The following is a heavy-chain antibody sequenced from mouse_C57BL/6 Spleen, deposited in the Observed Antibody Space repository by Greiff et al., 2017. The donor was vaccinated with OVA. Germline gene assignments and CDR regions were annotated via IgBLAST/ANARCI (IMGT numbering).Heavy chain of an antibody. V-gene: IGHV5-4*01. CDR2: ISDGGSYT. CDR3: ARDRGPRRYFDV. D-gene: IGHD3-3*01. Sequence: EVQLVESGGGLVKPGGSLKLSCAASGFTFSSYAMSWVRQTPEKRLEWVATISDGGSYTYYPDNVKGRFTISRDNAKNNLYLQMSHLKSEDTAMYYCARDRGPRRYFDVWGTGTTVTVSS. J-gene: IGHJ1*03. CDR1: GFTFSSYA.